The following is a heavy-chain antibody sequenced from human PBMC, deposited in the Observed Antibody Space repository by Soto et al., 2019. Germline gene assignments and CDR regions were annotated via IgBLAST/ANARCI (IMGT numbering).Heavy chain of an antibody. J-gene: IGHJ5*02. Sequence: SVKVSCKAPGGTFRKYAISWVSQAPGQGLEWLGGIAPVVDMADSARKLQGRVTITADKATETVYMELRNLRSEDTAVYYCARLSLRDSWFDPWGQGTLVTVSS. V-gene: IGHV1-69*10. CDR2: IAPVVDMA. CDR1: GGTFRKYA. CDR3: ARLSLRDSWFDP. D-gene: IGHD3-16*02.